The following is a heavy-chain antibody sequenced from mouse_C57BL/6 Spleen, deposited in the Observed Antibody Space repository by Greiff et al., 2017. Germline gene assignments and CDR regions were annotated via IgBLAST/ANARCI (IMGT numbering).Heavy chain of an antibody. CDR2: INPNNGGT. CDR3: ARGNYGNLDY. J-gene: IGHJ2*01. Sequence: EVQLQQSGPELVKPGASVKISCKASGHTFTDYYMNWVKQSHGKSLEWIGDINPNNGGTSYNQKFKGKATLTVDKSSSTAYMELRSLTSEDSAVYYCARGNYGNLDYWGQGTTLTVSS. D-gene: IGHD2-1*01. V-gene: IGHV1-26*01. CDR1: GHTFTDYY.